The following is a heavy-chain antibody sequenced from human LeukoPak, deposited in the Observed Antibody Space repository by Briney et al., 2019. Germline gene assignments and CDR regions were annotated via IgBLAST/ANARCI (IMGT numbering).Heavy chain of an antibody. CDR2: INHSGST. J-gene: IGHJ4*02. CDR3: ARGDPLTSVRGVLPYYFDC. Sequence: SETLSLTCAVYGGSFSGYYWSWIRQPPGKGLEWIGEINHSGSTNYNPSLKSRVTISVDTSKNQFSLKLSSVTAADTAVYYCARGDPLTSVRGVLPYYFDCWGQGTLVTVSS. CDR1: GGSFSGYY. D-gene: IGHD3-10*01. V-gene: IGHV4-34*01.